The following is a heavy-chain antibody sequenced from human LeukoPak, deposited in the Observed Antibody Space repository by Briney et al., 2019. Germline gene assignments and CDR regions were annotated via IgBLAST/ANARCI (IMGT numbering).Heavy chain of an antibody. Sequence: ASVKVSCKTSGYTFTRYTISWVRQAPGQGLEWMGWISADTGNTNYARKLQGRVTMTTDTSTNTAYMELRSLRSDDTAVYYCARQGELRLDPWGQGTLVTVSS. V-gene: IGHV1-18*01. CDR1: GYTFTRYT. CDR3: ARQGELRLDP. J-gene: IGHJ5*02. CDR2: ISADTGNT. D-gene: IGHD3-10*01.